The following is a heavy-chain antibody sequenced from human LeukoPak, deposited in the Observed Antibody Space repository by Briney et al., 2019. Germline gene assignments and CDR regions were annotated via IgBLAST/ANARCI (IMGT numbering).Heavy chain of an antibody. D-gene: IGHD6-13*01. Sequence: ASVKVSCKASGGTFSSYAISWVRQAPGQGLEWMGGIIPIFGTANYAQKFQGRVTITADKSTSTAYMELNSLRAEDTAVYYCAKDIAAAGTIYYFDYWGQGTLVTVSS. J-gene: IGHJ4*02. CDR3: AKDIAAAGTIYYFDY. CDR2: IIPIFGTA. CDR1: GGTFSSYA. V-gene: IGHV1-69*06.